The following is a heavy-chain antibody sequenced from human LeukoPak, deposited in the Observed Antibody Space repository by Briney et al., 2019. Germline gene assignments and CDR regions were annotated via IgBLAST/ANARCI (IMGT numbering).Heavy chain of an antibody. V-gene: IGHV4-34*01. CDR2: INHSGST. J-gene: IGHJ6*02. CDR1: VGSFRGYY. Sequence: SETLSLTCAVYVGSFRGYYWSWIREPPGKGVEWIGEINHSGSTNYNPSLKSRVTISVDTSKNQFSLNLSSVTAAATAVYACARRPYGMDVWGQGTMVTVSS. CDR3: ARRPYGMDV.